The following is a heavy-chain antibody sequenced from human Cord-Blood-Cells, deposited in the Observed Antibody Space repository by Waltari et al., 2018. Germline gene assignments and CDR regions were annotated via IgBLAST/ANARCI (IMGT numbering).Heavy chain of an antibody. V-gene: IGHV1-46*01. Sequence: QVQLVQSGAEVKKPGASVKVSCKASGYTFTSYYMHWVRQAPGHGLEWMGIINPSGGSTSYAQKFQGRVTMTRDTSTSTVYMELSSLRSEDTAVYYCARGGYYDFWSGYLYYFDYWGQGTLVTVSS. CDR3: ARGGYYDFWSGYLYYFDY. CDR2: INPSGGST. J-gene: IGHJ4*02. CDR1: GYTFTSYY. D-gene: IGHD3-3*01.